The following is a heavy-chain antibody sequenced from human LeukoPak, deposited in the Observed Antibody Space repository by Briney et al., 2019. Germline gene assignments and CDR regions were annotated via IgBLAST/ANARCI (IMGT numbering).Heavy chain of an antibody. CDR3: TSLSDAIESFGTRNY. CDR2: SSGDNT. Sequence: GGSLRLSCAASGFSFGSYALSWVRQAPGKGLEWVSVSSGDNTHYTDPVKGRFTISRDNSKNTLYLQMNSLRAEDTAVYYCTSLSDAIESFGTRNYWGQGTLVTVSS. CDR1: GFSFGSYA. V-gene: IGHV3-23*01. J-gene: IGHJ4*02. D-gene: IGHD2-8*01.